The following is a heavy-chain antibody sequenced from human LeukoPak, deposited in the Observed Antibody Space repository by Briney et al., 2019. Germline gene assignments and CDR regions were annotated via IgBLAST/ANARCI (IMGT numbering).Heavy chain of an antibody. CDR3: AKEFDSSGFFDC. CDR2: VSSSGGGT. J-gene: IGHJ4*02. V-gene: IGHV3-23*01. Sequence: PGGSLRLSCGASGFTVSTNYMSWVRQAPGKGLEWVSAVSSSGGGTYFAASVKGRFTISRDNSKNTLYLQMNSLRAEDTAVYYCAKEFDSSGFFDCWGQGALVTVSS. D-gene: IGHD3-22*01. CDR1: GFTVSTNY.